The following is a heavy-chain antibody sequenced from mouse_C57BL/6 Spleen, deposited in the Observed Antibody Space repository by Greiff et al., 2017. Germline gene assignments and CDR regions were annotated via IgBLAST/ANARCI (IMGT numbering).Heavy chain of an antibody. Sequence: EVMLVESEGGLVQPGSSMKLSCTASGFTFSDYYMAWVRQVPEKGLEWVANINYDGSSTYYLDSLKSRFIISRDNAKNSLYLQMGSLKSEDTATYYCVRDYDGFAYWGQGTLVTVSA. CDR2: INYDGSST. J-gene: IGHJ3*01. D-gene: IGHD2-12*01. V-gene: IGHV5-16*01. CDR1: GFTFSDYY. CDR3: VRDYDGFAY.